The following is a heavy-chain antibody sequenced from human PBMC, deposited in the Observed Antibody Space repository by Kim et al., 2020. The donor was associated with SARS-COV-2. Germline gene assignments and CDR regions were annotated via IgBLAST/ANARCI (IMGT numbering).Heavy chain of an antibody. J-gene: IGHJ3*02. CDR2: K. CDR3: ATPTVTMAFDI. V-gene: IGHV3-33*01. Sequence: KYYADSVKGRFTISRDNSKITLYLQMTSLRAEDTAVYYCATPTVTMAFDICGQGTMVTVSS. D-gene: IGHD4-17*01.